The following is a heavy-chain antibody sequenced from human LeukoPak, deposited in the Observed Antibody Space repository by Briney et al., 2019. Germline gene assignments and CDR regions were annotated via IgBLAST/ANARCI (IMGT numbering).Heavy chain of an antibody. CDR3: AKDPHYWGSQPRAGPFDY. V-gene: IGHV3-30*18. Sequence: GGSLRLSCAASGFTFSSYGMHWVRQAPGKGLEWVAVISYDGSNKYYAHSVKGRFTISRDNSKNTLYLQMNSLRAEDTAVYYCAKDPHYWGSQPRAGPFDYWGQGTLVTVSS. CDR1: GFTFSSYG. J-gene: IGHJ4*02. CDR2: ISYDGSNK. D-gene: IGHD7-27*01.